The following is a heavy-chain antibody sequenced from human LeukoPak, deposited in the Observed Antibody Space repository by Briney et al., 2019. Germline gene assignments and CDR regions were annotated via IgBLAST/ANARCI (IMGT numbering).Heavy chain of an antibody. CDR2: IKGNGFHT. V-gene: IGHV3-23*01. CDR1: GFIFSNYA. Sequence: GGSLRLSCAGSGFIFSNYAMSWVRQAPGEGLEWVSGIKGNGFHTYYADSVKGRFTVSRDNSKNRLSLQMNSLSAEDTAVYYCAKDTGPLMITFGGVVISYFDYWGQGALVTVSS. J-gene: IGHJ4*02. CDR3: AKDTGPLMITFGGVVISYFDY. D-gene: IGHD3-16*01.